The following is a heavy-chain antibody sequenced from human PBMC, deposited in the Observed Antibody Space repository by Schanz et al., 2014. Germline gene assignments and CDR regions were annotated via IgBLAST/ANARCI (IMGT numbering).Heavy chain of an antibody. V-gene: IGHV4-39*01. J-gene: IGHJ6*02. CDR3: ARHSGYYYYYGMDV. Sequence: QLQLQESGPGLVKPSETLSLTCTVFGGSISSSSYYWGWIRQPPGKGLEWIGSIFYSGSTYYNPSQKSGVPISEDTPKNQFPRKLSSVTAADTAVYYCARHSGYYYYYGMDVWGQGTTVTVSS. CDR2: IFYSGST. CDR1: GGSISSSSYY.